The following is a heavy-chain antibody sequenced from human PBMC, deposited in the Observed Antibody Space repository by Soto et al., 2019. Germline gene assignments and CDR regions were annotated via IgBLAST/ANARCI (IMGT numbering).Heavy chain of an antibody. CDR3: ARGLARGFSWFGEIHDY. CDR2: INHSGST. Sequence: QVQLQQWGAGLLKPSETLSLTCAVYGGSFSGYYWSWIRQPPGKGLEWIGEINHSGSTNYNPSLKSRVTSSVETSKNHFSLKMSSVTAADTAVYACARGLARGFSWFGEIHDYWDQGTLVTVSS. V-gene: IGHV4-34*01. J-gene: IGHJ4*02. D-gene: IGHD3-10*01. CDR1: GGSFSGYY.